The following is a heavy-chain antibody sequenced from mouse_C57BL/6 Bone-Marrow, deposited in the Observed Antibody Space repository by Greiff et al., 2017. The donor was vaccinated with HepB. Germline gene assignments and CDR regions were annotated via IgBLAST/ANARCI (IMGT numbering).Heavy chain of an antibody. J-gene: IGHJ3*01. D-gene: IGHD2-4*01. CDR1: GYAFSSYW. CDR3: AKLYDYEGVWFAY. V-gene: IGHV1-80*01. Sequence: QVQLKESGAELVKPGASVKISCKASGYAFSSYWMNWVKQRPGKGLEWIGQIYPGDGDTNYNGKFKGKATLTADKSSSTAYMQLSSLTSEDSAVYFCAKLYDYEGVWFAYWGQGTLVTVSA. CDR2: IYPGDGDT.